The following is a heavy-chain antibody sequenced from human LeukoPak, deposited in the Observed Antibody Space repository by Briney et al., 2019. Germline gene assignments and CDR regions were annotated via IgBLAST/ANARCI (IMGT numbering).Heavy chain of an antibody. Sequence: PSETLSLTCAVSGGSISSDNWWSWVRQPPGKGLEWIGEINHSGSTNYNPSLKSRVTISVDKSKHQFSLKLNSVTAADTAVYYCAREGYYDSSGYYYVIDSWGQGTLVTVSS. D-gene: IGHD3-22*01. CDR2: INHSGST. CDR3: AREGYYDSSGYYYVIDS. CDR1: GGSISSDNW. J-gene: IGHJ5*01. V-gene: IGHV4-4*02.